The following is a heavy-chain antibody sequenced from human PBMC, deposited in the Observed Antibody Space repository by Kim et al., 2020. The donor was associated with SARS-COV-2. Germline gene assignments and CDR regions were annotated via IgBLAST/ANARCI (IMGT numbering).Heavy chain of an antibody. CDR3: ARDRSVRAAAESDY. J-gene: IGHJ4*02. D-gene: IGHD6-13*01. V-gene: IGHV3-11*05. Sequence: DSSKGRFTISRDNAKNSLYLQMNSLRAEDTAVYYCARDRSVRAAAESDYWGQGTLVTVSS.